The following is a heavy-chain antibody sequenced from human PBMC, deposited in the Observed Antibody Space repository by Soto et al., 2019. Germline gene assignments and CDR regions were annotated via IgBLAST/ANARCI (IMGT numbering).Heavy chain of an antibody. Sequence: PGGSLRLSCTASGFAFSQYGMSWVRQAPGEGLEWVSSIRSFDYRTNYADSVKGRFTISRDNSKSTLSLQMNSLRAEDTAVYYCAKDVESGWYEAFDYWGPGTLVTVSS. CDR1: GFAFSQYG. J-gene: IGHJ4*02. V-gene: IGHV3-23*01. CDR2: IRSFDYRT. CDR3: AKDVESGWYEAFDY. D-gene: IGHD6-19*01.